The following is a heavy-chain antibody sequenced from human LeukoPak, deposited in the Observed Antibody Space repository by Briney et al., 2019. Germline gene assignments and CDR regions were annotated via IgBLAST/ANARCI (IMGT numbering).Heavy chain of an antibody. CDR1: AGSVSNGNYY. Sequence: SETLSLTCTVSAGSVSNGNYYWSWLRQPPGKGLEWIGYIYYSGSTNYNPSLKSRVTISVDTSKNQFSLKLSSVTAADTAVYYCARVAHYYDSSGYSGLDYWGQGTLVTVSS. V-gene: IGHV4-61*01. J-gene: IGHJ4*02. CDR2: IYYSGST. CDR3: ARVAHYYDSSGYSGLDY. D-gene: IGHD3-22*01.